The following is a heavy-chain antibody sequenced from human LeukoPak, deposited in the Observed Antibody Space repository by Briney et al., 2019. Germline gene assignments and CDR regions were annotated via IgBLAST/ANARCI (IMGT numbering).Heavy chain of an antibody. V-gene: IGHV3-74*01. CDR3: ARNHEYYFGMDV. CDR2: INGDRSTT. Sequence: GGSLRLSCVASGFTFSNYWMHWVRQAPGKGLVWVSRINGDRSTTSYADSVKGRFTISRDNAKNTLYLQMTSLTTEDTAVYYCARNHEYYFGMDVWGQGTTVTVPS. CDR1: GFTFSNYW. J-gene: IGHJ6*02.